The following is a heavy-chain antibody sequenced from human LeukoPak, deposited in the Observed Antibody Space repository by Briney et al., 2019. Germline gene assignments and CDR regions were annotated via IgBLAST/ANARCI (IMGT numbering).Heavy chain of an antibody. J-gene: IGHJ6*03. Sequence: ASVKVSCKASGYTFTSYDINWVRQATGQGLEWMGWMNPNSGNTGYAQKFQGRVTITRNTSISTAYMELSSLRSEDTAVYYCARGPRRSIFGVVIPRNYYYYYMDVWGKGTTVTVSS. D-gene: IGHD3-3*01. V-gene: IGHV1-8*03. CDR2: MNPNSGNT. CDR3: ARGPRRSIFGVVIPRNYYYYYMDV. CDR1: GYTFTSYD.